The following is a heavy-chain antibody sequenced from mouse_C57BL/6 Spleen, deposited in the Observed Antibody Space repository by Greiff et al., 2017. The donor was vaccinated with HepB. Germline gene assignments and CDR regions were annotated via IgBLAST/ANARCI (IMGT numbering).Heavy chain of an antibody. Sequence: VQLQQPGAELVRPGSSVKLSCKASGYTFTSYWMHWVKQRPIQGLEWIGNIDPSDSETHYNQKFKDKATLTVDKSSSTAYMQLSSLTSEDSAVYYCARVGSNYGFAYWGQGTLVTVSA. V-gene: IGHV1-52*01. J-gene: IGHJ3*01. CDR1: GYTFTSYW. D-gene: IGHD2-5*01. CDR3: ARVGSNYGFAY. CDR2: IDPSDSET.